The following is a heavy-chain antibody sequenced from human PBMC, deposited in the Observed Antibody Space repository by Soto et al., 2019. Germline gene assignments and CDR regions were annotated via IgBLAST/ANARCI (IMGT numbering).Heavy chain of an antibody. CDR2: IYYSGST. CDR3: AREGVRGNYFDY. J-gene: IGHJ4*02. V-gene: IGHV4-30-4*01. Sequence: PSETLSLTCTVSGGSISSGDYYWSWIRQPPGNGLEWIGYIYYSGSTYYNPSLKSRVTISVDTSKNQFSLKLSSGTAADTAVYYCAREGVRGNYFDYWGQGALVTVSS. D-gene: IGHD6-13*01. CDR1: GGSISSGDYY.